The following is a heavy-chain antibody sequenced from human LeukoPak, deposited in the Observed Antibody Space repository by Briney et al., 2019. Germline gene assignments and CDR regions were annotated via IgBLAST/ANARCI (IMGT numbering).Heavy chain of an antibody. CDR1: GFTFSSYW. Sequence: QTGGSLRLSCEASGFTFSSYWMSWVRQAPGKGLEWVANIKQDGSEKYYVDSVKGRFTISSDNAKNSLYLQMNSLRAEDTAVYYCAGEFEYCSSTSCYYAFDIWGQGTMVTVSS. CDR2: IKQDGSEK. D-gene: IGHD2-2*01. V-gene: IGHV3-7*01. CDR3: AGEFEYCSSTSCYYAFDI. J-gene: IGHJ3*02.